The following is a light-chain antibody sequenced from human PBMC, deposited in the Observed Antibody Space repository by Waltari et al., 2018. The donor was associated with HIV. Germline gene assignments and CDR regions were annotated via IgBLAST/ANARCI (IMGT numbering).Light chain of an antibody. CDR2: GKN. V-gene: IGLV3-19*01. CDR1: SLRSYY. Sequence: SSELTQDPAVSVALGQTVRITCQGDSLRSYYASWYQQKPGQAPVLVMYGKNNRTEGIQDRFSGSSSGNTASLTITGAQAEDEADYYGNSRDSSGNHLVFGGGTKLTVL. CDR3: NSRDSSGNHLV. J-gene: IGLJ2*01.